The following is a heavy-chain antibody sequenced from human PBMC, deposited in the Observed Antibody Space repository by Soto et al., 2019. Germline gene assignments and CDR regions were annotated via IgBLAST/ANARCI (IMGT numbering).Heavy chain of an antibody. V-gene: IGHV2-5*02. CDR1: GFSLITGVG. CDR2: IFWDKND. Sequence: QITLKESGPSLVRPTETLTLTCTFSGFSLITGVGVGWVRQPPGKALEWLAVIFWDKNDYYRPSLQTRVTISTDTYEAQVVLTLTNMDPEDTATYFCTQIYGSGSWGWYFHSWGQGTLVTVSS. CDR3: TQIYGSGSWGWYFHS. D-gene: IGHD1-26*01. J-gene: IGHJ4*02.